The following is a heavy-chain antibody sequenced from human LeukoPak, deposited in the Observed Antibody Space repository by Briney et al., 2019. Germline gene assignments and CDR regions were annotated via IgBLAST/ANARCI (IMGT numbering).Heavy chain of an antibody. CDR3: AKDYAVGSIDY. J-gene: IGHJ4*02. CDR1: GFTFDDYA. CDR2: ISWNSGSI. Sequence: PGRSLRLSCAASGFTFDDYAMHWVRQAPGKGLEWVSGISWNSGSIGYADSVKGRFTISRDNSKNTLYLQMNSLRAEDTAVYYCAKDYAVGSIDYWGQGTLVTVSS. D-gene: IGHD4-23*01. V-gene: IGHV3-9*01.